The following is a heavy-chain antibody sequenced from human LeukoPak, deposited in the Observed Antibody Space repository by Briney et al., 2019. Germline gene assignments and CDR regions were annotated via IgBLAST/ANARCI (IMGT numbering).Heavy chain of an antibody. CDR3: ATIPLGSGSQCY. Sequence: ASVKVSCKVSGYTLTELSMHWVRQAPGKGLEWMGGFDPEDGETIYAQKFQGRVTMTEDTSTDTAYMELSSLRSEDTAVYYCATIPLGSGSQCYWGQGTLVTVSS. CDR2: FDPEDGET. J-gene: IGHJ4*02. CDR1: GYTLTELS. D-gene: IGHD3-10*01. V-gene: IGHV1-24*01.